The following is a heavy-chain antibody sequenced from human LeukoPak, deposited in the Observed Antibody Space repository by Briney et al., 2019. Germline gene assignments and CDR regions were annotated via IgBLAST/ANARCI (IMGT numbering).Heavy chain of an antibody. J-gene: IGHJ4*02. Sequence: PGGSLRLSCAASGFIFSDYYMTWIRQAPGNGLEWLSYISGSGSDTNYADSVKGRFTTSRDNAKNSLYLQMNSLRAEDTAVYYCARVGSIAAAGTPDYWGQGTLVTVSS. CDR2: ISGSGSDT. CDR1: GFIFSDYY. D-gene: IGHD6-13*01. CDR3: ARVGSIAAAGTPDY. V-gene: IGHV3-11*06.